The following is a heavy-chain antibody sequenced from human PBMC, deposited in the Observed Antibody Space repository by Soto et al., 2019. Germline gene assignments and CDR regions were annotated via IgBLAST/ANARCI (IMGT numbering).Heavy chain of an antibody. J-gene: IGHJ5*02. V-gene: IGHV4-39*01. Sequence: PSETLSLTCTVSGGSISSSSYYWGWIRQPPGKGLEWIGSIYYSGSTYYNPSLKSRVTISVDTSKNQFSLKLSSVTAADTAVYYCAATYFYGSGSYYNVRDWFDPWGQGTLVTVSS. D-gene: IGHD3-10*01. CDR1: GGSISSSSYY. CDR3: AATYFYGSGSYYNVRDWFDP. CDR2: IYYSGST.